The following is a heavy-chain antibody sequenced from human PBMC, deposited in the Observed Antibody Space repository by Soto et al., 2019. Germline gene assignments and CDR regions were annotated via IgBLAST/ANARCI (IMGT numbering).Heavy chain of an antibody. D-gene: IGHD1-1*01. Sequence: QVQLVQSGAEVKKPGASLKVSCKASGYTFISYGICWLRQAPGQGFEWLGWISAHNGYTKYAQKFQGRVTMTTDRSTSTAYMDLTSLRSDDSAVYYCASDGLSPGTHPIDYWGQGTLVTVSS. CDR3: ASDGLSPGTHPIDY. CDR2: ISAHNGYT. CDR1: GYTFISYG. V-gene: IGHV1-18*04. J-gene: IGHJ4*02.